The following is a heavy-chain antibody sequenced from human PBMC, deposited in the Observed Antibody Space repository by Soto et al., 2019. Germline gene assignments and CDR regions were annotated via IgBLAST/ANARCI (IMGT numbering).Heavy chain of an antibody. Sequence: EVKYLESGGGLVQPGGSLRLSCAASGLPFSSHAMSWVRQAPGKGLEWVSSISISGGNTYYADSVRGRFTISRDNSKNTLYLHMNSLTAEDTAIYYCANEIRPNDYWGQGTLVTVSS. V-gene: IGHV3-23*01. J-gene: IGHJ4*02. CDR2: ISISGGNT. D-gene: IGHD4-17*01. CDR1: GLPFSSHA. CDR3: ANEIRPNDY.